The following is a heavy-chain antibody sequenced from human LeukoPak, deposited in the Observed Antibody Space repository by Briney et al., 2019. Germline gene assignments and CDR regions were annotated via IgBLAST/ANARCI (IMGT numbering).Heavy chain of an antibody. CDR3: AREGSSWSDAFDI. CDR1: GFAFSSYA. CDR2: ISSSGSTI. J-gene: IGHJ3*02. Sequence: GGSLRLSCAASGFAFSSYAMSWVRQAPGKGLEWVSYISSSGSTIYYAGSVKGRFTISRDNAKNSLYLQMSSLRAEDTAVYYCAREGSSWSDAFDIWGQGTMVTVSS. V-gene: IGHV3-48*04. D-gene: IGHD6-13*01.